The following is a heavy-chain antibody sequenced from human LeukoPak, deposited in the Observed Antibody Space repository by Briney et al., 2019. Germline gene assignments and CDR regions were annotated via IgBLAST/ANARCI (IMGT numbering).Heavy chain of an antibody. Sequence: GGSLRLSCAASGFTFSSYSFNWVRQVPGKGLEWVSSITTTFYTYYTDSVKGRFTISRDNAKNSLYLQMISLRAEDTAVYYCARVDSTYAFDIWGQGTMVTVSS. CDR2: ITTTFYT. J-gene: IGHJ3*02. CDR1: GFTFSSYS. CDR3: ARVDSTYAFDI. V-gene: IGHV3-21*01. D-gene: IGHD6-13*01.